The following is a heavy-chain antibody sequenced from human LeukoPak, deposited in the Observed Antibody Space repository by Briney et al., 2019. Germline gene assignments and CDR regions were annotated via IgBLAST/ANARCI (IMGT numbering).Heavy chain of an antibody. Sequence: GGSLRLSCAASGFTFDDYAMHWVRQAPGKGLEWVSGISWNSGSIGYADSVKGRFTISRDNAKNSLYLQMSSLRAEDTALCYCAKDTGYYYDSSNYWNWGQGTLVTVSS. CDR2: ISWNSGSI. D-gene: IGHD3-22*01. V-gene: IGHV3-9*01. CDR3: AKDTGYYYDSSNYWN. CDR1: GFTFDDYA. J-gene: IGHJ4*02.